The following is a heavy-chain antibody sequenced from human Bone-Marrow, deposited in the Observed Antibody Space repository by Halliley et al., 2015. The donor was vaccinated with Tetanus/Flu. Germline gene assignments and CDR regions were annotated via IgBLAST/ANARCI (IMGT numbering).Heavy chain of an antibody. D-gene: IGHD3-22*01. CDR3: ASVRTSSGFHLDAFAY. CDR1: GFTFFNYA. V-gene: IGHV3-23*01. CDR2: ISGSVDNA. Sequence: SLRLSCVASGFTFFNYAMTWVRQAPGKGLEWVSVISGSVDNAYYADSVRGRFTISRDNSNNSLYLQINSLRAEDTAVYFCASVRTSSGFHLDAFAYWGQGTLVTVSS. J-gene: IGHJ4*02.